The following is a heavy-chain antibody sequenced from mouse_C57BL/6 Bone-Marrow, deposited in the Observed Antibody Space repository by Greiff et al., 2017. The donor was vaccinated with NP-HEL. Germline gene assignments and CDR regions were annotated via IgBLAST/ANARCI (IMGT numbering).Heavy chain of an antibody. CDR2: ISSGSSTI. J-gene: IGHJ2*01. CDR1: GFTFSDYG. Sequence: EVQGVESGGGLVEPGGSLKLSCAASGFTFSDYGMHWVRQAPEKGLEWVAYISSGSSTIYYADTVKGRFTISRDNAKNTLFLQMTSLRSEDTAMYYCARKLGRYFDYWGQGTTLTVSS. V-gene: IGHV5-17*01. CDR3: ARKLGRYFDY. D-gene: IGHD4-1*01.